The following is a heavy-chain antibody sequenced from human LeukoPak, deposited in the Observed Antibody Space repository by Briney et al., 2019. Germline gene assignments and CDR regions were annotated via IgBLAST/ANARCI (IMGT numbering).Heavy chain of an antibody. D-gene: IGHD3-22*01. CDR3: ARDYDSSGSLWGY. V-gene: IGHV4-39*07. CDR2: IYYIGST. CDR1: GGSISSSXXX. Sequence: SETXXXPXXVAGGSISSSXXXXGWIXPPPGXXXXXIGSIYYIGSTYYNPSLKSRVTISVDTSKNQFSLKLSSVTAADTAVYYCARDYDSSGSLWGYWGQGTLVTVSS. J-gene: IGHJ4*02.